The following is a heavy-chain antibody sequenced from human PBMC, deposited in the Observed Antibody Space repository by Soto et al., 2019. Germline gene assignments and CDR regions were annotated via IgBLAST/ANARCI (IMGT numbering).Heavy chain of an antibody. Sequence: PSETLSLTCTVSGGSISSYYWSWIRQPPGKELEWIGYIYYSGSTNYNPSLKSRVTISVDTSKNRFSLKLISVTAADTAVYYCSRHAPYCSGGSCYTLAFDIWGQGTMVTVSS. D-gene: IGHD2-15*01. CDR2: IYYSGST. CDR3: SRHAPYCSGGSCYTLAFDI. J-gene: IGHJ3*02. V-gene: IGHV4-59*08. CDR1: GGSISSYY.